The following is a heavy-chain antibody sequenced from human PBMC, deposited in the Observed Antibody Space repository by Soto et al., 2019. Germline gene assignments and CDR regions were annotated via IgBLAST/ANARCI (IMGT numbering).Heavy chain of an antibody. Sequence: PGGSLRLSCAASGFTFSSYSMNWVRQAPGKRLEWVSYISSSSSTIYYADSVKGRFTISRDNAKNSLYLQMKSLRDEDTAVYYCARDPDYYDSSGYYPEYFQHWGQGTLVTVSS. CDR1: GFTFSSYS. D-gene: IGHD3-22*01. CDR3: ARDPDYYDSSGYYPEYFQH. CDR2: ISSSSSTI. V-gene: IGHV3-48*02. J-gene: IGHJ1*01.